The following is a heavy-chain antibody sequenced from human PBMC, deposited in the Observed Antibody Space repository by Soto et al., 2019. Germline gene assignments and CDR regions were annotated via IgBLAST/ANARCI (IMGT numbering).Heavy chain of an antibody. CDR3: ARRV. CDR2: ISVGGDRT. CDR1: GFTFSNYP. Sequence: EVQVSESGGGLVQPGGCLRLSCATSGFTFSNYPMNWVRQAPGKGLEWVSGISVGGDRTYYADSMKCRCTIFRAISKKAVSLRMNGLRVGDTAVYYCARRVWGQGTLVTVSS. V-gene: IGHV3-23*01. J-gene: IGHJ4*02.